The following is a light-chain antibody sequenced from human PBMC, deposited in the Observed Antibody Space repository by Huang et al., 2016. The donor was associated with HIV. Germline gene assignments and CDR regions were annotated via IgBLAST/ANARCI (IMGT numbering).Light chain of an antibody. CDR3: HQYNNWLLS. J-gene: IGKJ4*01. CDR2: GSS. CDR1: RSVSTN. Sequence: EIVMTQSPATLSVSPGERVTLSCRANRSVSTNLAWYQQRPGQAPRLLIYGSSTRAPGIPARFSGSGPGTDFSLTISSLQSEDFALYYCHQYNNWLLSFGGGTRVDI. V-gene: IGKV3-15*01.